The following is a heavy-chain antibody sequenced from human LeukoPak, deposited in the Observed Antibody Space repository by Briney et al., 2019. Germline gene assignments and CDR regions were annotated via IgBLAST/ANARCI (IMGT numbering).Heavy chain of an antibody. J-gene: IGHJ5*02. D-gene: IGHD3-9*01. Sequence: SETLSLTCTVSGGSISSYYWSWIRQPAGKGLEWIGRIYTSGSTNYNPSLKSRVTISVDTSKNQFSLKLSSVTAADTAVYYCARGRRGYLTGYDWFDPWGQGTLVTVSS. CDR2: IYTSGST. V-gene: IGHV4-4*07. CDR1: GGSISSYY. CDR3: ARGRRGYLTGYDWFDP.